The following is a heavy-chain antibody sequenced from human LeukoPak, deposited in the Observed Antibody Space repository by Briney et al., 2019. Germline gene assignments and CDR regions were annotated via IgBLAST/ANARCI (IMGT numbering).Heavy chain of an antibody. Sequence: GGSLRLSCAASGFTFSSYAMSWVRQAPGKGLEWVSAISGSGGSTYYADSVKGRFTISRDNSKNTLYLQMNSLRAEDTAVYYCARPLAYCGGDCSAGFDYWGQGTLVTVSS. J-gene: IGHJ4*02. D-gene: IGHD2-21*02. CDR3: ARPLAYCGGDCSAGFDY. CDR1: GFTFSSYA. CDR2: ISGSGGST. V-gene: IGHV3-23*01.